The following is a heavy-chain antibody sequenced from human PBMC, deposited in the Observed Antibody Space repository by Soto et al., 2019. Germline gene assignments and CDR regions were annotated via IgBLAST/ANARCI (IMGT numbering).Heavy chain of an antibody. CDR2: IYHSGST. D-gene: IGHD2-8*02. CDR1: GGSISSSNW. J-gene: IGHJ6*02. Sequence: SETLSLTCAVSGGSISSSNWWSWDRQPPGKGLEWIGEIYHSGSTDYNPSLKSRVTISVDKSKNQFSLKLSSVTAADTAVYYCARELAVYAIGYYYYGMDVWGQGTTVTVSS. V-gene: IGHV4-4*02. CDR3: ARELAVYAIGYYYYGMDV.